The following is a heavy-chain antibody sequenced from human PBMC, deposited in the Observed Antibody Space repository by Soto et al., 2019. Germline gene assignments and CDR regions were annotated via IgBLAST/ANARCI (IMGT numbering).Heavy chain of an antibody. CDR3: SRSGLPLIEILDY. CDR2: INPRGETR. V-gene: IGHV3-11*01. J-gene: IGHJ4*01. Sequence: GGSLRLSCAASGFTFSDYYMNWIRQAPGQGLEWLSFINPRGETRYIADSIRGRFTFSRDNARRSLYVQMNSLRAEDTAVYYCSRSGLPLIEILDYWGHGTMVTVSS. CDR1: GFTFSDYY. D-gene: IGHD1-1*01.